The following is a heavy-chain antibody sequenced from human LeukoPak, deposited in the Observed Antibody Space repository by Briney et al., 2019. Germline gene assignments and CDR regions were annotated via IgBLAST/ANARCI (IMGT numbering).Heavy chain of an antibody. CDR2: ISGSGGST. CDR3: AKGQQWLGRGDWFDP. D-gene: IGHD6-19*01. V-gene: IGHV3-23*01. CDR1: GFTFSSYA. Sequence: PGGSLRLSCAASGFTFSSYAMSWVRQAPGKGLEWVSAISGSGGSTYYADSVKGRFTISRDNSKNTLYLQMNSLRAEDTAVYYCAKGQQWLGRGDWFDPWGQGTLVTVSS. J-gene: IGHJ5*02.